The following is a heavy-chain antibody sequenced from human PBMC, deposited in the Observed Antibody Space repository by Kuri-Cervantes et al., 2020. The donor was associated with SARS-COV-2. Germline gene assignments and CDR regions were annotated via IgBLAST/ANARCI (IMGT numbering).Heavy chain of an antibody. V-gene: IGHV1-24*01. CDR1: GYTLTELS. CDR3: ATHRSLRFLEWFRY. D-gene: IGHD3-3*01. CDR2: FDPEDGET. Sequence: ASVKVSCKVSGYTLTELSMHWVRQAPGKGLEWMGGFDPEDGETIYAQKFQGRVTMTEDASTDTAYMELSSLRSEDTAVYHCATHRSLRFLEWFRYWGQGTLVTVSS. J-gene: IGHJ4*02.